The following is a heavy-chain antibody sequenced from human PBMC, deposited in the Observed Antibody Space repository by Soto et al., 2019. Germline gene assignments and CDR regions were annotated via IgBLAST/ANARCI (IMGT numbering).Heavy chain of an antibody. D-gene: IGHD5-12*01. J-gene: IGHJ4*02. CDR2: INADNGNT. Sequence: EASVKVSCKASGYTFTNIHWVRQAPGQRLEWMGWINADNGNTKYSQNFQGRVTITRDTSANTAYMELSSLRSEDTAVYYCARDSGYAGYWGQGTLVTVSS. CDR1: GYTFTN. CDR3: ARDSGYAGY. V-gene: IGHV1-3*01.